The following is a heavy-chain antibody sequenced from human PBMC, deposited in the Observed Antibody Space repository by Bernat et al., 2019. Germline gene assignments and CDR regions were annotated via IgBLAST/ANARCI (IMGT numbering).Heavy chain of an antibody. CDR3: ARDLYDSSGYYHLYYFDY. CDR2: IKQDGSEK. D-gene: IGHD3-22*01. J-gene: IGHJ4*02. CDR1: GFTFSSYW. Sequence: EVQLVESGGGLVQPGGSLRLSCAASGFTFSSYWMSWVRQAPGKGLEWVANIKQDGSEKYYVDSVKGRFTISRDNAKNSLYLQMNSLRAEDTAVYYCARDLYDSSGYYHLYYFDYWGQGTLVTVSS. V-gene: IGHV3-7*03.